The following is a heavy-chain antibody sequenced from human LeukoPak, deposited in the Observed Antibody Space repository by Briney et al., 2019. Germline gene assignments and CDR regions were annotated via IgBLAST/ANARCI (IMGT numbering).Heavy chain of an antibody. CDR2: INPSGGST. V-gene: IGHV1-46*01. D-gene: IGHD3-10*01. Sequence: ASVKVSCKASGYTFTSYYMHWVRQAPGQGLEWMGIINPSGGSTSYAQKFQGRVTMTRDTSTSTVYMELSSLRSEDTAVYYCARDLQGFGELLYYYGMDVWGKGTTVTVSS. CDR3: ARDLQGFGELLYYYGMDV. CDR1: GYTFTSYY. J-gene: IGHJ6*04.